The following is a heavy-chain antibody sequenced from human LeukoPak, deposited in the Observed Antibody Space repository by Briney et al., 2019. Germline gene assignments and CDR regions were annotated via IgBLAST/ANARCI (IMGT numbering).Heavy chain of an antibody. D-gene: IGHD2-8*01. V-gene: IGHV4-59*01. CDR2: IYYSGST. CDR3: ARVTNIRMGVGYNYYYYMDV. J-gene: IGHJ6*03. CDR1: GGSISSDD. Sequence: SETLSLTCTVSGGSISSDDWSWIRQPPGKGLEWIGFIYYSGSTNYNPSLKGRLTISLDTSQNQFSLRLSSVTAADTAVYYCARVTNIRMGVGYNYYYYMDVWGKGTTVTVSS.